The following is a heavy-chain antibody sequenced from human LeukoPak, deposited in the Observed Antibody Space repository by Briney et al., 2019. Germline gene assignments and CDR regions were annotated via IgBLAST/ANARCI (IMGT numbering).Heavy chain of an antibody. CDR2: IIPILGIA. Sequence: SVKVSCKASGGTFSSYAISWVRQAPGQGLEWMGRIIPILGIANYAQKFQGRVTITADKSTSTAYMELSSLRSGDTAVYYCARSYGTTVDYWGQGTLVTVSS. J-gene: IGHJ4*02. V-gene: IGHV1-69*04. D-gene: IGHD1-7*01. CDR3: ARSYGTTVDY. CDR1: GGTFSSYA.